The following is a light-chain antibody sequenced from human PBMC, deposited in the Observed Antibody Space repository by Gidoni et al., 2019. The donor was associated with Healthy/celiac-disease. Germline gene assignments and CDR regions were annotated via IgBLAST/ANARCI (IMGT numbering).Light chain of an antibody. J-gene: IGKJ2*03. Sequence: DIVMTQAPDSLAVSLGKSATINWKYSQSFLYSSNNKNYLSWYQQKPGQPPKLLIYWASTRESGVPDRFSGSGSGTDFTLTIVSLQAEDGAVYYCQQYYSTPYSFGQGTKLEIK. CDR3: QQYYSTPYS. V-gene: IGKV4-1*01. CDR2: WAS. CDR1: QSFLYSSNNKNY.